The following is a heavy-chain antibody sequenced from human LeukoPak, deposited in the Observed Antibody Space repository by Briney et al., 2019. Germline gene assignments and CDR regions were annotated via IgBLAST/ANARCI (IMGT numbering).Heavy chain of an antibody. Sequence: PSETLSLTCTVSGASITSYYWSWIRQTPGKGLEYIGYVYYGGSTDYNPSLKSRVTISVDTSKNQFSLNLNSVTAADTAEYYCARLAPLTMALDFWGPGTLVSVSS. CDR3: ARLAPLTMALDF. V-gene: IGHV4-59*08. CDR2: VYYGGST. D-gene: IGHD3-10*01. J-gene: IGHJ4*02. CDR1: GASITSYY.